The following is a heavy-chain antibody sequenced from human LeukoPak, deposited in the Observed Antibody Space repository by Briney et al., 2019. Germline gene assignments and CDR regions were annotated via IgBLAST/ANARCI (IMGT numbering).Heavy chain of an antibody. CDR2: IYTSGST. CDR3: ARDASGSYSGYNWFDP. Sequence: SETLSLTCTVSGGSISSYYWSWIRQPAGKGLEWIGRIYTSGSTNYNPSLKSRVTMSVDTSKNQFSLKLSSVTAADTAVYYCARDASGSYSGYNWFDPWGQGTLVTVSS. D-gene: IGHD1-26*01. V-gene: IGHV4-4*07. J-gene: IGHJ5*02. CDR1: GGSISSYY.